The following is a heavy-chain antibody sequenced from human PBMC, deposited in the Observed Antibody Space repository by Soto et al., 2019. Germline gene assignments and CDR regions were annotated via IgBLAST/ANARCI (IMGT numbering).Heavy chain of an antibody. D-gene: IGHD6-19*01. CDR3: ARGVSGWYIVFQH. V-gene: IGHV1-3*01. J-gene: IGHJ1*01. CDR2: INAGNGNT. Sequence: VASVKVSCKASGYTFTSYAMHWVRQAPGQRLEWMGWINAGNGNTKYSQKFQGRVTITRDTSASTAYMELSSLRSEDTAVYYCARGVSGWYIVFQHWGQGTLVTVSS. CDR1: GYTFTSYA.